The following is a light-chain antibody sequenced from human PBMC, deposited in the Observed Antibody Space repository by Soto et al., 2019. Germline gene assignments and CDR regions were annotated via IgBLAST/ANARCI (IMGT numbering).Light chain of an antibody. Sequence: DIQMTQSPSTLSASLGDRVTITCRASQSISSWLAWYQQKPGKAPKLLIYKTSSLESGVPSRCSGSGSGTEFSLTITSLQPDDFAIYYCQQYNSFITFGGGTKVEIK. J-gene: IGKJ4*01. CDR1: QSISSW. V-gene: IGKV1-5*03. CDR3: QQYNSFIT. CDR2: KTS.